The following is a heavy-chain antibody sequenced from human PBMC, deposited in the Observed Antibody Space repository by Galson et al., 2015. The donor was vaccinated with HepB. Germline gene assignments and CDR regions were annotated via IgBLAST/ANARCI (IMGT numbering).Heavy chain of an antibody. CDR3: ARDGLEATSYYYYYMDV. D-gene: IGHD1-26*01. CDR1: GFTFSSYA. CDR2: ISYDGGNK. Sequence: SLRLSCAASGFTFSSYAMHWVRQAPGKGLEWVAVISYDGGNKYCADPVKGRFTISRDNSKNTLYLQMNSLRVEDTAVYYCARDGLEATSYYYYYMDVWGKGTTVTVSS. J-gene: IGHJ6*03. V-gene: IGHV3-30-3*01.